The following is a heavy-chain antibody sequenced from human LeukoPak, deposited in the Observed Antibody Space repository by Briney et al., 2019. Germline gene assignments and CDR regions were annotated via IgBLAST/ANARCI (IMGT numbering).Heavy chain of an antibody. CDR3: ARANDYVWGSYRSYYFDY. J-gene: IGHJ4*02. CDR2: IYSGGST. CDR1: GFTVSSNY. D-gene: IGHD3-16*02. V-gene: IGHV3-53*01. Sequence: QSGGSLRLSCAASGFTVSSNYMSWVRQAPGKGLEWVSVIYSGGSTYYADSVKGRFTISRDNSKNTLYLQMNSLRAEDTAVYYCARANDYVWGSYRSYYFDYWGQGTLVTVSS.